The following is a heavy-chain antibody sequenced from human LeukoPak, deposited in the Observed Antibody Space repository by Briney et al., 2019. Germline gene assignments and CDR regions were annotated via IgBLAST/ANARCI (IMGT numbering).Heavy chain of an antibody. CDR2: ISAYNGNT. V-gene: IGHV1-18*01. CDR3: ARDRWYSSSWSFYYYYGMDV. D-gene: IGHD6-13*01. CDR1: GYTFTSYG. Sequence: ASVKVSCKASGYTFTSYGISWVRQAPGQGLEWMGWISAYNGNTNYAQKLQGRVTMTTDTSTSTAYMELRSLRSDDTAVYYCARDRWYSSSWSFYYYYGMDVWGQGTTVTVSS. J-gene: IGHJ6*02.